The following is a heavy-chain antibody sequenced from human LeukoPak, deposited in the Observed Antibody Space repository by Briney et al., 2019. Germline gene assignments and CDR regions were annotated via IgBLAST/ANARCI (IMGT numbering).Heavy chain of an antibody. CDR2: INPSGGST. J-gene: IGHJ4*02. D-gene: IGHD6-13*01. Sequence: ASVKVSCKASGYTFTSYYMHWVRQAPGQGLEWMGIINPSGGSTSYAQKFQGRVTMTRDTSTSTVYMEPSSLRSEDTAVYYCARDLGTETAAAGTGFDYWGQGTLVTVSS. V-gene: IGHV1-46*01. CDR1: GYTFTSYY. CDR3: ARDLGTETAAAGTGFDY.